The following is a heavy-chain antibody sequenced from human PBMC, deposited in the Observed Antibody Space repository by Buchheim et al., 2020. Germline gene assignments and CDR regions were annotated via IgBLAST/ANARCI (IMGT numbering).Heavy chain of an antibody. CDR3: VRVAGYCTGGVCYSGGMDV. CDR1: GGSISSGGYS. CDR2: IHHSGRT. D-gene: IGHD2-8*02. J-gene: IGHJ6*02. V-gene: IGHV4-30-2*01. Sequence: QLQLQESGSGLVKPSQTLSLTCAVSGGSISSGGYSWSWIRQPPGQGLAWIGYIHHSGRTYYNPSLKSRVTISVDRRKNQFSLKLSSVTAADTAVYYCVRVAGYCTGGVCYSGGMDVWGQGTT.